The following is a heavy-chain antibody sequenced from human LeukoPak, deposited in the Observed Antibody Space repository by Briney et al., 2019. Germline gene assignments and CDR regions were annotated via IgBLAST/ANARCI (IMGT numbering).Heavy chain of an antibody. CDR2: INHSGST. D-gene: IGHD3-10*01. J-gene: IGHJ4*02. V-gene: IGHV4-34*01. CDR1: GGSFSGYY. Sequence: SETLSLTCAVYGGSFSGYYWSWIRQPPGKGLEWIGEINHSGSTNYNPSLKSQVTISVDTSKNQFSLKLSSVTAADTAVYYCARAVYGSGSSPHGHWGQGTLVTVSS. CDR3: ARAVYGSGSSPHGH.